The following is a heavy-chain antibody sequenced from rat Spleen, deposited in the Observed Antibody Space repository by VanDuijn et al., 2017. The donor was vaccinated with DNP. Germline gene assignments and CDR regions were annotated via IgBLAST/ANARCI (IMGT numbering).Heavy chain of an antibody. CDR2: ISYDGSST. J-gene: IGHJ3*01. V-gene: IGHV5-7*01. CDR3: ARHGSFNWFPY. Sequence: EVQLVESGGDLVQPGRSLKLSCVASGFTFSDYNMAWVRQAPKKGLEWVATISYDGSSTFYRDSVKGRFTISRDNANSTLYLQMDSLRSEDTASYYCARHGSFNWFPYWGQGTLVTVSS. D-gene: IGHD1-3*01. CDR1: GFTFSDYN.